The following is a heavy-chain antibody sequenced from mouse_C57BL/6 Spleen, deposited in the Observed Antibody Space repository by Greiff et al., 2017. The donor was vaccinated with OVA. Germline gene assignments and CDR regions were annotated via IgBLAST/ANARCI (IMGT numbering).Heavy chain of an antibody. V-gene: IGHV5-17*01. CDR1: GFTFSDYG. Sequence: EVKLMESGGGLVKPGGSLKLSCAASGFTFSDYGMHWVRQAPEKGLEWVAYISSGSSTIYYADTVKGRFTISRDNAKNTLFLQMTSLRSEDTAMYYCAREDDDWFAYWGQGTLVTVSA. J-gene: IGHJ3*01. CDR2: ISSGSSTI. CDR3: AREDDDWFAY.